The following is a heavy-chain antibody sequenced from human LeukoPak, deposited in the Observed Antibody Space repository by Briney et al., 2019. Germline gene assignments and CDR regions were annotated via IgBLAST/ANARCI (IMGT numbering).Heavy chain of an antibody. CDR2: IKFDGSDK. D-gene: IGHD5-18*01. CDR3: ARGYSSPWDRYFDY. CDR1: GFTFSTYG. J-gene: IGHJ4*02. V-gene: IGHV3-7*01. Sequence: GRSLRLSCAASGFTFSTYGMHWVRQAPGKGLEWVANIKFDGSDKFYVDSVKGRFTISRDNAKNLLNLQMNSLRAEDTAVYYCARGYSSPWDRYFDYWGQGTLVTVSS.